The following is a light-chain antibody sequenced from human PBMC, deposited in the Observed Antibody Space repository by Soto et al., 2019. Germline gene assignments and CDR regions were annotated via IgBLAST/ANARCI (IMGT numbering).Light chain of an antibody. CDR2: EVS. CDR3: QSFDSNLSGSL. V-gene: IGLV2-14*01. CDR1: SSDVGAYKY. J-gene: IGLJ3*02. Sequence: QSALTQPASVSGSPGQSVTISCTGTSSDVGAYKYVSWYQQHPGKAPKLMIYEVSNRPSGVSNRFSGSKSGNTASLTISGLQADDEADYYCQSFDSNLSGSLFGGGTKLTVL.